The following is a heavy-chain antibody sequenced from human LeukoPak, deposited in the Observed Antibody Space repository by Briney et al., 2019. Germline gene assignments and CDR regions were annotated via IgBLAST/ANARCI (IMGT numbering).Heavy chain of an antibody. D-gene: IGHD3-3*01. J-gene: IGHJ4*02. CDR1: GFTFSSYG. CDR3: ARSKIRLLEGGDFDY. CDR2: IWYDGSNK. V-gene: IGHV3-33*01. Sequence: GRSLRLSCAASGFTFSSYGMHWVRQAPGKGLEGVAVIWYDGSNKYYADSVKGRFTISRDNSKNTLYLQMNSLRAEDTAVYYCARSKIRLLEGGDFDYWGQGTLVTVSS.